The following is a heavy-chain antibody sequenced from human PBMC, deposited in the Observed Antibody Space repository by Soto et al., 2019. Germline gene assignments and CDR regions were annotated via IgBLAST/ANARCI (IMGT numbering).Heavy chain of an antibody. D-gene: IGHD4-17*01. CDR3: TTSASGYGDYGDAFDI. V-gene: IGHV3-15*01. J-gene: IGHJ3*02. CDR2: IKSKTDGGTT. CDR1: GFTFSNAW. Sequence: PGGSLRLSCAASGFTFSNAWMSWVRQAPGKGLEWVGRIKSKTDGGTTDYAAPVKGRLTISRDDSKNTLYLQMNSLKTEDTAVYYCTTSASGYGDYGDAFDIWGQGTMVTVSS.